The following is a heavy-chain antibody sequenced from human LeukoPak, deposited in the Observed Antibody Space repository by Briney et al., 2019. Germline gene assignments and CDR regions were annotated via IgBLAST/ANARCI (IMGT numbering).Heavy chain of an antibody. CDR3: AKDDRYCSGGSCYLGWFDP. J-gene: IGHJ5*02. Sequence: GGSLRLSCAASGFTFSSYAMSWVRQAPGKGLEWVSAISGSGGSTYYADSVKGRFTISRDNSKNTLYLQMNSLRAEDTAVYYCAKDDRYCSGGSCYLGWFDPWGQGTLVTVSS. CDR1: GFTFSSYA. CDR2: ISGSGGST. V-gene: IGHV3-23*01. D-gene: IGHD2-15*01.